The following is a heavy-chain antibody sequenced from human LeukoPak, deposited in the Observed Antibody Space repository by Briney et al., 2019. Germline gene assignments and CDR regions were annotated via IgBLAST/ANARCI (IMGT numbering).Heavy chain of an antibody. J-gene: IGHJ4*02. CDR3: ARYCSSTSCYLDY. CDR1: GYAFTSYD. CDR2: MNPNSGNT. V-gene: IGHV1-8*01. D-gene: IGHD2-2*01. Sequence: ASVKVSCKASGYAFTSYDINWVRQATGQGLEWMGWMNPNSGNTGYAQKFQGRVTMTRNTSISTAYMELSSLRSEDTAVYYCARYCSSTSCYLDYWGQGTLVTVSS.